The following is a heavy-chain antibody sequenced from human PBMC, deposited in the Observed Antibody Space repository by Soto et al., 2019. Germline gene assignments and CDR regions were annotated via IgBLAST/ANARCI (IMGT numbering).Heavy chain of an antibody. J-gene: IGHJ4*02. CDR3: ARTRGSGSYYNDY. CDR2: IIPILGIA. CDR1: GGTFSSYT. D-gene: IGHD3-10*01. Sequence: ASVKVSCKASGGTFSSYTISWVRQAPGQGLEWMGRIIPILGIANYAQKFQGRVTITADKSTSTAYMELSSLRSEDTAVYYCARTRGSGSYYNDYWGQGTLVTVSS. V-gene: IGHV1-69*02.